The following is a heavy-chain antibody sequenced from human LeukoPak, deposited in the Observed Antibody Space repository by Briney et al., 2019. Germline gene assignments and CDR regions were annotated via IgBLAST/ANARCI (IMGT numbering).Heavy chain of an antibody. D-gene: IGHD3-16*01. CDR1: GFTFDDYA. CDR3: AKDRFMIQTNYFDY. J-gene: IGHJ4*02. CDR2: ISWDGGST. Sequence: GGSLRLSCAASGFTFDDYAMHWVRQAPGKGLEWVSLISWDGGSTYYADSVKGRFTLSRDNSKNSLYLQMNSLRAEDTALYYCAKDRFMIQTNYFDYWGQGTLVTVSS. V-gene: IGHV3-43D*03.